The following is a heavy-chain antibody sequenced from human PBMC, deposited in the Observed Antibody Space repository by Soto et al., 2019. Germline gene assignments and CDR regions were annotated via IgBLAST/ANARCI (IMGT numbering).Heavy chain of an antibody. CDR2: IYYSGST. CDR3: ARDRRYCTNGVCYARYYYYGMDV. D-gene: IGHD2-8*01. CDR1: GGSISSGGYY. J-gene: IGHJ6*02. Sequence: QVQLQESGPGLVKPSQTLSLTCTVSGGSISSGGYYWSWIRQHPGKGLEWIGYIYYSGSTYYNPSLKSRVTLSVDTSKNPFSLKLSSVTAAATAVYSCARDRRYCTNGVCYARYYYYGMDVWGQGTTVTVSS. V-gene: IGHV4-31*03.